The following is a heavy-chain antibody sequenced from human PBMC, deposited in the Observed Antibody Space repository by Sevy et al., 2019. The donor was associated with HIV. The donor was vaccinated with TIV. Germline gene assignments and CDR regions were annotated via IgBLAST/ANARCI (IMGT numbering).Heavy chain of an antibody. D-gene: IGHD3-10*01. V-gene: IGHV3-30-3*01. CDR1: GFTFSSYA. J-gene: IGHJ6*02. CDR2: ISYDGSNK. CDR3: ASLVLLWFGELLNDPGGDYYGMDV. Sequence: GGSLRLSCAASGFTFSSYAMHWVRQAPGKGLEWVAVISYDGSNKYYADSVKGRFTISRDNSKNTLYLQMNSLSAEDTAVYYCASLVLLWFGELLNDPGGDYYGMDVWGQGTTVTVSS.